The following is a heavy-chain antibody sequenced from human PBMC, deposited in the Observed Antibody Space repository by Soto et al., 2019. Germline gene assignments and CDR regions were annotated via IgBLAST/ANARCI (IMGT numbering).Heavy chain of an antibody. D-gene: IGHD3-9*01. V-gene: IGHV4-59*08. CDR1: GGSISSYY. Sequence: SETLSLTCTVSGGSISSYYWSWIRQPPGKGLEWIGYVYYSGDTNYNPSLKSRVTLSIDTSKNQLSLKLSSVTAADTAVYYCARHSPDFDWLSQFDYWGQGTLVTVSS. J-gene: IGHJ4*02. CDR2: VYYSGDT. CDR3: ARHSPDFDWLSQFDY.